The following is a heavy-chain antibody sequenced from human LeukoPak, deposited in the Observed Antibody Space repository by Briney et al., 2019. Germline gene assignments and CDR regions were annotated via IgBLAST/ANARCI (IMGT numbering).Heavy chain of an antibody. CDR1: GFTFSTYG. V-gene: IGHV3-23*01. CDR3: ARGRAVIVPAYYFDY. CDR2: IKTSGGST. Sequence: GGSLRLSCAASGFTFSTYGMSWVRQAPGKGLEWVSAIKTSGGSTYYADSVKGRFTISRDDSKNTLYLQMNSLRAEDTAVYYCARGRAVIVPAYYFDYWGQGTLVTVSS. J-gene: IGHJ4*02. D-gene: IGHD2-2*01.